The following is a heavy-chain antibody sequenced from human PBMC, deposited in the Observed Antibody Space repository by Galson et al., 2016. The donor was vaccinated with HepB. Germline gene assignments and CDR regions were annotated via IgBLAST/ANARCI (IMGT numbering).Heavy chain of an antibody. D-gene: IGHD2-15*01. CDR1: GGTFSTFT. J-gene: IGHJ4*02. CDR2: IVPSFGTP. V-gene: IGHV1-69*13. Sequence: SVKVSCKASGGTFSTFTISWVRQAPGQGLEYMGGIVPSFGTPTYAQKFQGRVTISADESTGTAYMEVSSLRSDDTAVCYCASGCSGGYCYFAFDYWGQGTLVTVSA. CDR3: ASGCSGGYCYFAFDY.